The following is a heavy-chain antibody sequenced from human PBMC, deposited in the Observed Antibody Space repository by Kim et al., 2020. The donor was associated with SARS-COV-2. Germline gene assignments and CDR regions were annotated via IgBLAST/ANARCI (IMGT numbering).Heavy chain of an antibody. V-gene: IGHV3-30*18. CDR3: AKDLKFGGVTLTQFVDY. CDR2: ISYDGSNK. Sequence: GGSLRLSCAASGFTFSSYGMHWVRQAPGKGLEWVAVISYDGSNKYYADSVKGRFTISRDNSKNTLYLQMNSLRAEDTAVYYCAKDLKFGGVTLTQFVDYWGQGTLVTVSS. CDR1: GFTFSSYG. J-gene: IGHJ4*02. D-gene: IGHD3-16*01.